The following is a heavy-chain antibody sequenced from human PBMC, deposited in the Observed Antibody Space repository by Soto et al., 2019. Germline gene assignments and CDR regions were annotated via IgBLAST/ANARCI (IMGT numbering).Heavy chain of an antibody. V-gene: IGHV3-7*01. CDR2: IKQDGSEK. CDR3: ARDPGVVTIFGVVIIGWFDP. Sequence: EVQLVESGGGLVQPGGSLRLSCAASGFTFSSYWMSWVRQAPGKGLEWVANIKQDGSEKYYVDSVKGRFTISRDNATNSLYLQMNSLRAEDTAVYYCARDPGVVTIFGVVIIGWFDPWGQGTLVTVSS. CDR1: GFTFSSYW. J-gene: IGHJ5*02. D-gene: IGHD3-3*01.